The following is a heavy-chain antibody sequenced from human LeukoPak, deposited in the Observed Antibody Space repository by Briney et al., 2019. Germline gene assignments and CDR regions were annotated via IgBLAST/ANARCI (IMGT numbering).Heavy chain of an antibody. Sequence: GGSLRLSCAASGFTFSSYGMHWVRQAPGKGLEWVAVISYDGSNKYYADSVKGRFTISRDNSKNTLYLQMNSLRAEDTAVYYCAKDHLRIVVVVAANFGYWGQGTLVTVSS. CDR1: GFTFSSYG. D-gene: IGHD2-15*01. CDR2: ISYDGSNK. CDR3: AKDHLRIVVVVAANFGY. V-gene: IGHV3-30*18. J-gene: IGHJ4*02.